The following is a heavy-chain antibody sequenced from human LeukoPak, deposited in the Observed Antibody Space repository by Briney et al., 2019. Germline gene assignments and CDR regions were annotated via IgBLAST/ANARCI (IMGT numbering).Heavy chain of an antibody. CDR3: AREGRGYSSGWGNDY. CDR2: IIPILGIA. J-gene: IGHJ4*02. CDR1: EYTFTDYY. Sequence: ASVKVSRKASEYTFTDYYIHWVRQAPGQGLEWMGRIIPILGIANYAQKFQGRVTITADKSTSTAYMELSSLRSEDTAVYYCAREGRGYSSGWGNDYWGQGTLVTVSS. V-gene: IGHV1-69*04. D-gene: IGHD6-19*01.